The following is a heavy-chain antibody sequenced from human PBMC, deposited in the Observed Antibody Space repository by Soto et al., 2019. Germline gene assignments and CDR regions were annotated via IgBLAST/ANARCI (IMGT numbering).Heavy chain of an antibody. J-gene: IGHJ6*02. CDR1: GFTFSSYA. V-gene: IGHV3-23*01. D-gene: IGHD3-3*01. CDR3: AKDKSTLFGVVIIPVWDYYYGMDV. Sequence: EVQLLESGGGMVQPGGSLRLSCAASGFTFSSYARSWVRQDPGKGLEWVSAISGSGGSTYYADSEKCRFTISRDNSKNTLYLQMNSLRAEDTDVYYCAKDKSTLFGVVIIPVWDYYYGMDVGGQGTTVTVSS. CDR2: ISGSGGST.